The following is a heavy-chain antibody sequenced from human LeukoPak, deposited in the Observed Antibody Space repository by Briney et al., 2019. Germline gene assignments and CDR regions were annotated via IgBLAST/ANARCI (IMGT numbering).Heavy chain of an antibody. CDR1: GGSISSSSYY. CDR3: ARTLRTSRFDP. CDR2: IYYSGST. D-gene: IGHD2/OR15-2a*01. Sequence: SETLSLTCTVSGGSISSSSYYWGWIRQPPGKGLEWIGGIYYSGSTYYDPSLKSRVTISVDKSKNQFSLKLSSVTAADTAVYYCARTLRTSRFDPWGQGTLVTVSS. J-gene: IGHJ5*02. V-gene: IGHV4-39*07.